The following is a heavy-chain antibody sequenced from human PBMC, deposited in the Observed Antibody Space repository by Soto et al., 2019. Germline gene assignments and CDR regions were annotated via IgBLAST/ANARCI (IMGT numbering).Heavy chain of an antibody. CDR3: ARGPLRFLEWNPDAFDI. V-gene: IGHV3-21*01. CDR2: ISSSSSYI. Sequence: SGGSLRLSCAASGFTFSSYSMNWVRQAPGKGLEWVSSISSSSSYIYYADSVKGRFTISRDNAKNSLYLQMNSLRAEDTAVYYCARGPLRFLEWNPDAFDIWGQGTMVTVSS. J-gene: IGHJ3*02. D-gene: IGHD3-3*01. CDR1: GFTFSSYS.